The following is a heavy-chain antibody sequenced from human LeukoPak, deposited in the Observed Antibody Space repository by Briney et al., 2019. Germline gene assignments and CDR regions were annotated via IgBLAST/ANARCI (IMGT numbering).Heavy chain of an antibody. J-gene: IGHJ3*02. CDR1: GLTFSTYN. V-gene: IGHV3-48*02. D-gene: IGHD6-19*01. CDR2: IDSSNSPI. CDR3: AREVSGWNAFEI. Sequence: GGSLRLSCAASGLTFSTYNMNWVRQAPGKGLEWVSYIDSSNSPIYYADSVKGRFTISRDNGKNSLYLQMNSLRDEDTAVYYCAREVSGWNAFEIWGQGTMLTVSS.